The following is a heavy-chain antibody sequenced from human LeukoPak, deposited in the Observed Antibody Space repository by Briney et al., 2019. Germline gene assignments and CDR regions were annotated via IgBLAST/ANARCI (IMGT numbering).Heavy chain of an antibody. Sequence: EASVKVSCKSSGYTFIDHYMHWVRQAPGQGLEWMGWINPKSGDTNYPQKFQGRVTMTRDTSISTVYMELSGLTSDDAALYYCATEGQYYYYLDVWGKGTTVTVSS. CDR1: GYTFIDHY. CDR3: ATEGQYYYYLDV. D-gene: IGHD4-11*01. J-gene: IGHJ6*03. CDR2: INPKSGDT. V-gene: IGHV1-2*02.